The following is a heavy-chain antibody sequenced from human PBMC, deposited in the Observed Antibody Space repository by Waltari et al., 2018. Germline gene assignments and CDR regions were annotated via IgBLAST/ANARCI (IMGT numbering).Heavy chain of an antibody. Sequence: QVQLQESGPGLVKPSETLSLTCTVSGGSISPYCWSWIRQPPGKGLECIGYVCYSGNTNYNPSLKSRVTISVDTSKNQFSLKLISLTAADTAVYYCARLANRRYMDVWGKGTTVTIFS. D-gene: IGHD5-12*01. CDR1: GGSISPYC. V-gene: IGHV4-59*01. J-gene: IGHJ6*03. CDR2: VCYSGNT. CDR3: ARLANRRYMDV.